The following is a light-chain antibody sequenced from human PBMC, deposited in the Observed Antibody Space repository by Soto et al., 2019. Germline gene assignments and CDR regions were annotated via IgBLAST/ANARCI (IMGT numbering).Light chain of an antibody. CDR2: NVS. V-gene: IGLV2-14*01. J-gene: IGLJ1*01. Sequence: QSVLTQAASVSGTPGQWITISCTGSSSDVGGYNYVSWYQQFPGQGPKLLIYNVSNRPSGVSNRFSGSKSGNTASLTISGLQAEDEADYFCTSSTSGSLYVFGTGTKVTVL. CDR3: TSSTSGSLYV. CDR1: SSDVGGYNY.